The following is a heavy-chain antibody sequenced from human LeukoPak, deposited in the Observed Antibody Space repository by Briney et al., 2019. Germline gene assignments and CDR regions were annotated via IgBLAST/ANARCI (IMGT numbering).Heavy chain of an antibody. CDR3: TRGSYGDYEY. D-gene: IGHD4-17*01. V-gene: IGHV3-21*01. CDR2: IDPSSTYI. CDR1: GFTFSSYA. Sequence: GGSLRLSCAASGFTFSSYAMSWVRQAPGKGLEWVSSIDPSSTYIYYADSVKGRFTISRDIAQNSLYLQMNSLRAEDTAVYYCTRGSYGDYEYWGQGTLVTVSS. J-gene: IGHJ4*02.